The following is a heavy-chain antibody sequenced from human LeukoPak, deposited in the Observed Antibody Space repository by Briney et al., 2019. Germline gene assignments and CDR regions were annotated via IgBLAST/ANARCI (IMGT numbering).Heavy chain of an antibody. CDR2: IHYTGST. CDR3: ARTTAGYFDL. CDR1: GGSLNHYY. V-gene: IGHV4-59*01. D-gene: IGHD1-1*01. J-gene: IGHJ4*02. Sequence: SETLSLTCTVSGGSLNHYYWSWIRQPPGKSLEWIGYIHYTGSTTYNPFLKSRVTISLDASENQVSLRLNSVAAADTAVYYCARTTAGYFDLWGQGTLVTVSS.